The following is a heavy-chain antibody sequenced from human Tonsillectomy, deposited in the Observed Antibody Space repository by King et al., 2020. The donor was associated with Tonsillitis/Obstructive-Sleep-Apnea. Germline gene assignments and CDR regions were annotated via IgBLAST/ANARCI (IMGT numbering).Heavy chain of an antibody. Sequence: QLVQSGAEVKKPGSSVKVSCKASGGTFSSYAISWVRQAPGHGLEWMGGIIPIFGTANYAQKFQGRVTITADESTSTAYMELSSLRAEDTAVYYCARVCSSTSCYFSAFDIWGQGTMVTVSS. CDR2: IIPIFGTA. J-gene: IGHJ3*02. CDR3: ARVCSSTSCYFSAFDI. V-gene: IGHV1-69*01. D-gene: IGHD2-2*01. CDR1: GGTFSSYA.